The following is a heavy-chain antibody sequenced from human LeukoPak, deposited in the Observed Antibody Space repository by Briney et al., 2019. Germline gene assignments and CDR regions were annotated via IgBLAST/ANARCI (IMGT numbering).Heavy chain of an antibody. CDR3: ARGGIQVSGIDEIDY. D-gene: IGHD6-19*01. J-gene: IGHJ4*02. CDR2: IGISDDT. CDR1: GFTLRSYD. Sequence: GGSLRLSCAASGFTLRSYDMHWVRQVTGRGLEWVSAIGISDDTYYQGSVKGRFTTSRENAKNSLYLQMNSLTAGDTAVYYCARGGIQVSGIDEIDYWGQGTLVTVSS. V-gene: IGHV3-13*01.